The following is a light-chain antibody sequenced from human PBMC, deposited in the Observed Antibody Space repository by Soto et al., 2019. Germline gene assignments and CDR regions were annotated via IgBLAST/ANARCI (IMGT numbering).Light chain of an antibody. CDR3: AAWVDSLNGYV. J-gene: IGLJ1*01. CDR1: SSNIGSNT. V-gene: IGLV1-44*01. CDR2: SNS. Sequence: QSVLTQPPSASGTPGQRVTISCSGSSSNIGSNTVNWYQQFPGTAPKLLIYSNSQRPSGVPDRFSGSKSGTSASLAITGLQSEVEVGYYCAAWVDSLNGYVVGTGTKVTVL.